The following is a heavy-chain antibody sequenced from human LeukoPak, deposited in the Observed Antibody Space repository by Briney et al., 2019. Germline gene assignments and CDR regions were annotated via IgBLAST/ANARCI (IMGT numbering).Heavy chain of an antibody. CDR2: IKSKTDGGTT. CDR1: GFTFSNAW. V-gene: IGHV3-15*01. CDR3: TTLYGSGSYSPQVYYYYYYMDV. D-gene: IGHD3-10*01. Sequence: GGSLRLSCAVSGFTFSNAWMSWVRQAPGKGLEWVGRIKSKTDGGTTDYAAPVKGRFTISRDDSKNTLYLQMNSLKTEDTAVYYCTTLYGSGSYSPQVYYYYYYMDVWGKGTTVTVSS. J-gene: IGHJ6*03.